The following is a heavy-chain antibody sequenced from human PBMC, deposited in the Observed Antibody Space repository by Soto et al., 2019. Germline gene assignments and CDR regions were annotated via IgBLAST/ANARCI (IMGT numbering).Heavy chain of an antibody. CDR1: GFTFSSYA. J-gene: IGHJ6*02. Sequence: GSLRLSCAASGFTFSSYAMHWVRQAPGKGLEWVAVISYDGSNKYYADSVKGRFTISRDNSKNTLYLQMNSLRAEDTAVYYCARDVGITIFGVVIRPYYYGMDVWGQGTTVTVSS. CDR2: ISYDGSNK. D-gene: IGHD3-3*01. CDR3: ARDVGITIFGVVIRPYYYGMDV. V-gene: IGHV3-30-3*01.